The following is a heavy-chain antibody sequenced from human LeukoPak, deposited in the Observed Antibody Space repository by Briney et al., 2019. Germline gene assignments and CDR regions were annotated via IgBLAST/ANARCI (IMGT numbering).Heavy chain of an antibody. Sequence: PGESLKISCKGSGYSFTSYWIGWVRQMPGKGLEWMGIIYPGDSDTRYSPSFQGQVTISADKSISTAYLQWSSLKASDTAMYYCARLLYYYDSSGYYPTREPGPFDYWGQGTLVTVSS. CDR1: GYSFTSYW. CDR3: ARLLYYYDSSGYYPTREPGPFDY. J-gene: IGHJ4*02. D-gene: IGHD3-22*01. CDR2: IYPGDSDT. V-gene: IGHV5-51*01.